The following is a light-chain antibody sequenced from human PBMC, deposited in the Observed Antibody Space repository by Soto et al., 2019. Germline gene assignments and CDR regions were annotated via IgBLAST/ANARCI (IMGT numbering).Light chain of an antibody. J-gene: IGKJ1*01. V-gene: IGKV3-20*01. Sequence: EIVLTQSPGTLSLSPGARATLSSRASQSASSSCLAWYQQKPGQAPRLLIYSASSRATGVPYRFSGSGSGTEFTLTISSLQSDDFAAYYCQHYNNYRQTFGQGTKVDIK. CDR1: QSASSSC. CDR3: QHYNNYRQT. CDR2: SAS.